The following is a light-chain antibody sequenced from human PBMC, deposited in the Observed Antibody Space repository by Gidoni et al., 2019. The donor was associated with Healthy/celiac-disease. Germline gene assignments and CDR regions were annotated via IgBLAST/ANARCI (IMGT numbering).Light chain of an antibody. CDR1: QIVLHSSDNQNY. J-gene: IGKJ1*01. Sequence: DIVMTQSPDSLAVSLGERATINCKSGQIVLHSSDNQNYLAWYQQNPGQPPKLLIYWASTRESGVPDRFSGSGSGTDFTLTIRSLQAEDVAVYYCQQYYSTPRTFGQXTKVEVK. CDR3: QQYYSTPRT. CDR2: WAS. V-gene: IGKV4-1*01.